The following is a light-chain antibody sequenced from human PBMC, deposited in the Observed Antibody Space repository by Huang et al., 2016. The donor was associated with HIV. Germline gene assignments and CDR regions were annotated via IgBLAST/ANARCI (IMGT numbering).Light chain of an antibody. V-gene: IGKV1-12*01. CDR1: QGIGTW. Sequence: DIQMTQSPSSVSASVGDRVTITCRASQGIGTWLAWYQQKPGKAPNLLIYAASSLQSGVPLRFGGRGSGTDFTLSISSLQPEDFATYYCQQANSFPVFGQGTKVEIK. J-gene: IGKJ1*01. CDR2: AAS. CDR3: QQANSFPV.